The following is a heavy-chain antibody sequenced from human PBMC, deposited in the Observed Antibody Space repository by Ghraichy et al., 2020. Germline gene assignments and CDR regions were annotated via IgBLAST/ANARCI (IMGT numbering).Heavy chain of an antibody. J-gene: IGHJ6*02. Sequence: GGSLRLSCAASGFTFSSYGMHWVRQAPGKGLEWVAVIWYDGSNKDYADSVKGRFTISRDNSKNTLYLQMTSLGAEDTAVYYCPRERGGNFPGYYYGMDVWGQGTTVTVSS. CDR3: PRERGGNFPGYYYGMDV. CDR1: GFTFSSYG. CDR2: IWYDGSNK. D-gene: IGHD1-14*01. V-gene: IGHV3-33*01.